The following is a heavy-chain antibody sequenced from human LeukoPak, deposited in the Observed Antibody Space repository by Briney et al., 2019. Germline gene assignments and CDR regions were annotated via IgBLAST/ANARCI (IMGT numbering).Heavy chain of an antibody. CDR2: ISGSGGST. J-gene: IGHJ4*02. D-gene: IGHD3-9*01. Sequence: GGSLRLSCAASGFTFSSYAMSWVRQAPGKGLEWASAISGSGGSTYYADSVKGRFTISRDNSKNTLYLQMNSLRAEDTAVYYCAKGLDRHYDILTGYYNPFDYWGQGTLVTVSS. V-gene: IGHV3-23*01. CDR1: GFTFSSYA. CDR3: AKGLDRHYDILTGYYNPFDY.